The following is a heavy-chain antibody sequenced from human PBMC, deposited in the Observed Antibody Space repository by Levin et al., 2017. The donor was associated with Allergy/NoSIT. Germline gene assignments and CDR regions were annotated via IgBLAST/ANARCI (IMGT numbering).Heavy chain of an antibody. CDR3: TRDTGYSYGYY. J-gene: IGHJ4*02. V-gene: IGHV3-49*03. CDR1: GFTFGDSV. CDR2: IGSKPSGGIT. Sequence: GGSLRLSCTASGFTFGDSVVTWFRQAPGKGLEWVGFIGSKPSGGITEYAASVKGRFTISRDDSNTVAYLQMNSLKTEYTGVYYCTRDTGYSYGYYWGQGTLVTVSS. D-gene: IGHD5-18*01.